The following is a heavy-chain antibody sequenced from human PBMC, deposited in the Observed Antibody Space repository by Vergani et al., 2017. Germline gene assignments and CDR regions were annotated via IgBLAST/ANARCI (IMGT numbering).Heavy chain of an antibody. Sequence: QVKLQESGPGLLKPSQTLSLTCTVSGESIRSGSHYWSWIRQPAGKGPEWIGHIHTGGSTDLNPSFKSRVSISVDTSKSPFSLKLNSVTVADTAVYYCARGRGDNWYFDLWGRGTLVTVSS. CDR1: GESIRSGSHY. V-gene: IGHV4-61*02. D-gene: IGHD3-10*01. CDR3: ARGRGDNWYFDL. J-gene: IGHJ2*01. CDR2: IHTGGST.